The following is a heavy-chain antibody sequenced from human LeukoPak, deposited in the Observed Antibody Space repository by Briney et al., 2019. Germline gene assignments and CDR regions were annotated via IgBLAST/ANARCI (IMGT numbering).Heavy chain of an antibody. J-gene: IGHJ1*01. D-gene: IGHD3-16*01. CDR2: INPNSGGT. V-gene: IGHV1-2*02. Sequence: ASVSVSCTASAYTFTTCYMHGGRQAPGQGLGWMGWINPNSGGTNYAQKFQGRVTMTWTTSISTAYMELSRLRSDTTAVYYCARGANAEYFQHWGQGTLVTVSS. CDR3: ARGANAEYFQH. CDR1: AYTFTTCY.